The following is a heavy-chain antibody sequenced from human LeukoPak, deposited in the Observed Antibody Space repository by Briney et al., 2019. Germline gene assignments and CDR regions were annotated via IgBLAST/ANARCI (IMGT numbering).Heavy chain of an antibody. CDR3: ARDFGGSDGYYYYGMDV. CDR2: ISYDGSNK. D-gene: IGHD1-26*01. CDR1: GFTFSSYA. Sequence: GRSLRLSCAASGFTFSSYAMPWVRQAPGKGLEWVAVISYDGSNKYYADSVKGRFTISRDNSKNTLYLQMNSLRAEDTAVYYCARDFGGSDGYYYYGMDVWGQGTTVTVSS. V-gene: IGHV3-30-3*01. J-gene: IGHJ6*02.